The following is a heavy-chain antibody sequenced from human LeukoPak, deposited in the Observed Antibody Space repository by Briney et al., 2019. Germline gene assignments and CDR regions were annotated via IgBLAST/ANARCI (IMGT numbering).Heavy chain of an antibody. J-gene: IGHJ4*02. CDR2: INPNSGGT. CDR3: ARDLRRAGSSSFAGY. Sequence: ASVKVSCKASGYTFTGYYMHWVRQAPGQGLEWMGWINPNSGGTNYAQKFQGRVTMTRDTSISTAYMELSRLRSDDTAVYYCARDLRRAGSSSFAGYWGQGTLVTVSS. CDR1: GYTFTGYY. V-gene: IGHV1-2*02. D-gene: IGHD6-6*01.